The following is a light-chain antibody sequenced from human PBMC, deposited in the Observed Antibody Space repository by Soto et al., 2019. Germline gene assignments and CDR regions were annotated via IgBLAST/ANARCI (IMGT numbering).Light chain of an antibody. CDR3: CSYAGSSTLV. CDR1: SSNIGAEYD. CDR2: EGS. V-gene: IGLV2-23*01. Sequence: QAVLTQPPSVSGAPGQRVTISCTGSSSNIGAEYDVHWYQQLPGTPPKLMIYEGSKRPSGVSNRFSGSKSGNTASLTISGLQAEDEADYYCCSYAGSSTLVFGGGTQLTVL. J-gene: IGLJ3*02.